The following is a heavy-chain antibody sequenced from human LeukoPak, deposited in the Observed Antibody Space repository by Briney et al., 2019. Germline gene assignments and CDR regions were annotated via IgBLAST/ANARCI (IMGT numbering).Heavy chain of an antibody. CDR2: ISSNGGST. J-gene: IGHJ4*02. CDR3: ARESATGSGEADY. V-gene: IGHV3-64*01. Sequence: GGSLRLSCAASGFTFSSYAMHWVRQAPGKGLEYVSAISSNGGSTYYANSVKGRFTISRDNSKNTLYLQMNSLRAEDTAVYYCARESATGSGEADYWGQGTLVTVSS. D-gene: IGHD3-10*01. CDR1: GFTFSSYA.